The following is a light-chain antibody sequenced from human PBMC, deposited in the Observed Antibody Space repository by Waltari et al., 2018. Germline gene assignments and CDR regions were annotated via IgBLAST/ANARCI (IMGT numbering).Light chain of an antibody. CDR2: ANT. CDR3: QSHDSSHYV. Sequence: QSVLTQPPSVSGAPGQRVTISCTGSSSNSGAGYDVHWYQQLPGTAPKLLIYANTNRPSGVPDRFSGSKSGTSASLAITGLQAEDEADYYCQSHDSSHYVFGTGTKVTVL. CDR1: SSNSGAGYD. V-gene: IGLV1-40*01. J-gene: IGLJ1*01.